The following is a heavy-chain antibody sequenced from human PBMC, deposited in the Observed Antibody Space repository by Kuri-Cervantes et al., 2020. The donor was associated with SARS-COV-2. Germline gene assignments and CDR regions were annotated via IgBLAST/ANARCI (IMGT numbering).Heavy chain of an antibody. CDR3: AKGTQQLDLYYMDV. Sequence: LSLTCAASGFTFSSYWMSWVRQAPGKGLEWVANIKQDGSEKYYVDSVKGRFTISRDNSKNTLYLQMNSLRAEDTAVYYCAKGTQQLDLYYMDVWGKGTTVTVSS. V-gene: IGHV3-7*01. CDR2: IKQDGSEK. D-gene: IGHD6-13*01. CDR1: GFTFSSYW. J-gene: IGHJ6*03.